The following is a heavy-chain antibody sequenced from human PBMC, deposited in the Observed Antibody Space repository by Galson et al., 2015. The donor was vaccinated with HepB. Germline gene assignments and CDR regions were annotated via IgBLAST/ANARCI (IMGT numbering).Heavy chain of an antibody. D-gene: IGHD5-18*01. CDR3: ARLFGYEGGGQSPFGY. J-gene: IGHJ4*02. CDR2: IYPDDSDI. CDR1: GYSFTSYW. V-gene: IGHV5-51*03. Sequence: SGAEVKKPGESLKISCKGSGYSFTSYWIGWVRQMPGEGLEWMGIIYPDDSDIKYSPSFQGQVTISADKSRSTAYLQWSSLEASDTAIYYCARLFGYEGGGQSPFGYWGQGTLVTVSS.